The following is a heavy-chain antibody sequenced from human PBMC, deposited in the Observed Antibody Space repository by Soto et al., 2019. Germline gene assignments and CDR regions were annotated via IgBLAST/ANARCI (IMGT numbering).Heavy chain of an antibody. V-gene: IGHV3-30*18. CDR1: GFTFSSYG. CDR2: ISYDGSNK. D-gene: IGHD3-10*01. CDR3: AKGSITMEFDY. Sequence: PGGSLRLSCAASGFTFSSYGMHWVRQAPGKGLEWVAVISYDGSNKYYADSVKGRFTISRDNSKNTLYLQMNSLRAEDTAVYYCAKGSITMEFDYWGQGTLVTVSS. J-gene: IGHJ4*02.